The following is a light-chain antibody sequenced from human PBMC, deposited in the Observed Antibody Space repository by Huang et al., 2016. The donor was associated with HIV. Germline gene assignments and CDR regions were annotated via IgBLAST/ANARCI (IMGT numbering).Light chain of an antibody. CDR3: QQRSRTLT. Sequence: EVVLTQSPATLSLSPGDSATLSCRAIQNLNDYLSWYQQRAGQAPRLIIYNASNRPTGVPARFSGSGSGTDFTLTISSLKPEDFATYYCQQRSRTLTFGGGTRIEI. J-gene: IGKJ4*01. CDR2: NAS. CDR1: QNLNDY. V-gene: IGKV3-11*01.